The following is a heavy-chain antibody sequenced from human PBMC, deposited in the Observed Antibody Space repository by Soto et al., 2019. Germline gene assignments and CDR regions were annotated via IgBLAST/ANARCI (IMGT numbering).Heavy chain of an antibody. CDR2: ISYDGSNK. D-gene: IGHD6-19*01. J-gene: IGHJ6*02. V-gene: IGHV3-30-3*01. Sequence: GGSLRLSCAASGFTFSSYAMHWVRQAPGKGLEWVAVISYDGSNKYYADSVKGRFTISRDNSKNTLYLQMNSLRAEDTAVYYCARDRGLIRSGWYPYYYYGMDVWGQGTTVTVSS. CDR1: GFTFSSYA. CDR3: ARDRGLIRSGWYPYYYYGMDV.